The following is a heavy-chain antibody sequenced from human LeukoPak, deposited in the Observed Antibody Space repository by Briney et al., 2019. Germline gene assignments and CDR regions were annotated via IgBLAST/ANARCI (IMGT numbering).Heavy chain of an antibody. CDR3: ARGNRGRGAGYCSSTSCYRGSRFDP. Sequence: GGSLRLSCAASGFTFSSYAMHWVRQAPGKGLEWVAVISYDGSNKYYADSVKGRFTISRDNSKNTLYLQMNSLRAEDTAVYYCARGNRGRGAGYCSSTSCYRGSRFDPWGQGTLVTVSS. CDR2: ISYDGSNK. CDR1: GFTFSSYA. V-gene: IGHV3-30-3*01. J-gene: IGHJ5*02. D-gene: IGHD2-2*03.